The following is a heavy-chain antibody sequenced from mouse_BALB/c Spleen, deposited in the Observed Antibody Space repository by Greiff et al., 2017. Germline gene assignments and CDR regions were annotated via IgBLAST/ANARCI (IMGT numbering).Heavy chain of an antibody. J-gene: IGHJ2*01. CDR3: ASYGNYYFDY. CDR2: ISSVSSTI. V-gene: IGHV5-17*02. D-gene: IGHD2-1*01. CDR1: GFTFSRFG. Sequence: EVQLVESGGGLVQPGGSRKLSCAASGFTFSRFGMHWVRQAPEKGLEWVAYISSVSSTIYYADTVKGRFTISRDNPKNTLFLQMTSLRSEDTAMYYCASYGNYYFDYWGQGTTLTVSS.